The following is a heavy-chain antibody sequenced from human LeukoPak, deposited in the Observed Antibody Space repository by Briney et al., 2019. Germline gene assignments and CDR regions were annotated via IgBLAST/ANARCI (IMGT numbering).Heavy chain of an antibody. J-gene: IGHJ4*02. V-gene: IGHV3-53*01. D-gene: IGHD3-16*02. CDR1: GLTFSNAW. Sequence: GGSLRLSCAASGLTFSNAWMSWVRQAPGKGLEWVSVFYNDGRTYYADSVKGRFTFSRDNSKDTLYLQMNSLRAEDTAVYYCARVWELSFDYWGQGTLVTVSS. CDR3: ARVWELSFDY. CDR2: FYNDGRT.